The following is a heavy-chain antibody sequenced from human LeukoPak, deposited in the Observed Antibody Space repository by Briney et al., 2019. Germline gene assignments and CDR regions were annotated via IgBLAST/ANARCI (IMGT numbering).Heavy chain of an antibody. CDR2: INSDGSDT. V-gene: IGHV3-74*01. Sequence: GGSLRLSCAASGFTFSSYWMHWVRQAPGKGLVWVSRINSDGSDTSYADSVKGRFTISRDNAKNTLYLQMNSLRAEDTAVYYCARAYYDFWSGYVDYWGQGTLVTVSS. D-gene: IGHD3-3*01. CDR1: GFTFSSYW. CDR3: ARAYYDFWSGYVDY. J-gene: IGHJ4*02.